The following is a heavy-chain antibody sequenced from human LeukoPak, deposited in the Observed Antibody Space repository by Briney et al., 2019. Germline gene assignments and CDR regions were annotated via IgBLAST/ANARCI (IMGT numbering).Heavy chain of an antibody. V-gene: IGHV4-39*01. Sequence: SETLSLTCTVSGGSISSSSFYWGWIRQPPGKGLEWIGTIYYSGSPYYNPSLNSRVTISVDTSKNQFSLKLSSVTAADTAVYYCARRRRKGIGDYYDSSGPFDYWGQGTLVTVSS. D-gene: IGHD3-22*01. CDR1: GGSISSSSFY. CDR2: IYYSGSP. CDR3: ARRRRKGIGDYYDSSGPFDY. J-gene: IGHJ4*02.